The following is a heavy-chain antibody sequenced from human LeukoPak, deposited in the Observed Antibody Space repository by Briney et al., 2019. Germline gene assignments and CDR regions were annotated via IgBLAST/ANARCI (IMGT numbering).Heavy chain of an antibody. Sequence: SSQTLSLTCTVSGGSINNGSYYWSWIRQPAGKGLEWIGRIYASGTTNFNPSLKSRVTISIDTSKNHFSLKVSSVTAADTAVYYCAREYLEYGSGNDYFDYWGQGTLVTVSS. CDR1: GGSINNGSYY. V-gene: IGHV4-61*02. J-gene: IGHJ4*02. CDR2: IYASGTT. CDR3: AREYLEYGSGNDYFDY. D-gene: IGHD3-10*01.